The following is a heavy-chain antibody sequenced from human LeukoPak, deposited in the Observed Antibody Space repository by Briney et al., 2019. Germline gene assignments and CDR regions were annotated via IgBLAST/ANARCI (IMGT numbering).Heavy chain of an antibody. CDR2: IYYSGST. V-gene: IGHV4-39*07. D-gene: IGHD1-1*01. CDR3: ARVYPRERPRPHFFDY. J-gene: IGHJ4*02. Sequence: SETLSLTCTVSGGSVSNSNYYWGWIRQPPGKGLEWIGTIYYSGSTYYNPSLKSRVTISVDTSKNQFSLNLTSVTAADTAVYYCARVYPRERPRPHFFDYWGQGTLVTVSS. CDR1: GGSVSNSNYY.